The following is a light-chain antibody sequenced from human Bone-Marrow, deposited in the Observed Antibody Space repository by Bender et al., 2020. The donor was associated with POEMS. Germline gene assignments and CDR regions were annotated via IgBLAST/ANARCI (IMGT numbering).Light chain of an antibody. Sequence: SYGLTQPPSVSVSPGQTATITCSGDDLGNKYVSWHQQKPGQSPVLVLYHLNSRNERPSGIPERFSASNSGNAATLTITGAQAMDEADYYCQAWDNSTAIFGGRTKLTVL. CDR2: HLN. CDR3: QAWDNSTAI. J-gene: IGLJ2*01. V-gene: IGLV3-1*01. CDR1: DLGNKY.